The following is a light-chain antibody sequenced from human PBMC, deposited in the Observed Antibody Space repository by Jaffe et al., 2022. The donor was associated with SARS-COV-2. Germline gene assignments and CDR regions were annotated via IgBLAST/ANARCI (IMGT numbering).Light chain of an antibody. CDR2: GAS. V-gene: IGKV3-15*01. CDR1: QSISIN. CDR3: QQYFDWPRT. J-gene: IGKJ1*01. Sequence: VVLTQSPATLSVSPGERATLSCRASQSISINLAWYRQKPGQAPKFLIYGASSRASGIPSRFSGSGSGTEFTLTISSLQSEDFAVYYCQQYFDWPRTFGQGTRVEVK.